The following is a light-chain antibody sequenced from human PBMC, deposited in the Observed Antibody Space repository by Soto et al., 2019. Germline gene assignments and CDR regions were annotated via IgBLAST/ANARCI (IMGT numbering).Light chain of an antibody. CDR2: GAS. J-gene: IGKJ4*01. CDR3: QQYYDWSPLT. CDR1: QSIMFS. Sequence: EIVMTQSPATLSVSLGERATLSCRASQSIMFSLAWYQQKPGQAPRLLISGASTRATGIPARFSGSGSGKEFTLTISSLQSEDFAVYYCQQYYDWSPLTFGGGTKVDIK. V-gene: IGKV3-15*01.